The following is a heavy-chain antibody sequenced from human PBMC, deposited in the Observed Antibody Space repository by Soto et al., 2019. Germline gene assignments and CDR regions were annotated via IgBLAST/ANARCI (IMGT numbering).Heavy chain of an antibody. CDR1: GGTFSSDA. D-gene: IGHD5-12*01. J-gene: IGHJ6*02. CDR3: ARPEMATYIHHVGYYCYDMDV. CDR2: IIPIFGTA. V-gene: IGHV1-69*12. Sequence: QVQLVQSGAEVKKPGSSVKVSCKASGGTFSSDAISWVRQAPGQGLEWLGGIIPIFGTANYSQKFQGRVTITADESTSTASMELSSLRSEDTAGYYCARPEMATYIHHVGYYCYDMDVWGQGTTVTVSS.